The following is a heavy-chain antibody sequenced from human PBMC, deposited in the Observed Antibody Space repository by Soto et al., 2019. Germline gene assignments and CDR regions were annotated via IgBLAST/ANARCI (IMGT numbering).Heavy chain of an antibody. Sequence: PGESLKISCKGFGYRFTSYWIGWVRQMPGKGLEWVGIIYPGDSDTRYSPSSQGQVTISVDKSITTDYLQWSSLEASDAAIYYCALSTSGYCSGPRCPGSFVYCGQGTPITVFS. CDR1: GYRFTSYW. D-gene: IGHD2-15*01. CDR3: ALSTSGYCSGPRCPGSFVY. CDR2: IYPGDSDT. V-gene: IGHV5-51*01. J-gene: IGHJ4*02.